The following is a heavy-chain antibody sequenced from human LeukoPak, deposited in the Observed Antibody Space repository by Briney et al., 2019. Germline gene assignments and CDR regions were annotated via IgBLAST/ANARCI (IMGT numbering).Heavy chain of an antibody. CDR3: ARSRVATITLFDY. CDR2: ISSSSSYI. CDR1: GFTFGSYS. D-gene: IGHD5-12*01. J-gene: IGHJ4*02. V-gene: IGHV3-21*01. Sequence: GGSLRLSCAASGFTFGSYSMNWVRQAPGKGLEWVSSISSSSSYIYYADSVKGRFTISRDNAKNSLYLQMNSLRAEDTAVYYCARSRVATITLFDYWGQGTLVTVSS.